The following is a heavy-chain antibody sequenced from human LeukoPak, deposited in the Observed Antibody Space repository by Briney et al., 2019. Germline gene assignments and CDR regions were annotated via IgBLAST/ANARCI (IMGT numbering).Heavy chain of an antibody. D-gene: IGHD3-10*01. V-gene: IGHV1-18*01. CDR3: ARGMGDYYGSGSPDY. Sequence: AASVKVSCKASGYTFTSYGISWVRQAPGQGLEWMGWISAYNGNTNYAQKLQGRVTMTTDTSTSTAYMELRSLRSDDTAVYYCARGMGDYYGSGSPDYWGQGTLVTVSS. CDR1: GYTFTSYG. J-gene: IGHJ4*02. CDR2: ISAYNGNT.